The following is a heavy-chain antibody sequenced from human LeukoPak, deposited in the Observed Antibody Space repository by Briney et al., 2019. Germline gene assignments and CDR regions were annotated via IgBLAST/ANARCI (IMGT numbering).Heavy chain of an antibody. CDR3: ARDQRVTGRPDIDY. V-gene: IGHV3-33*01. D-gene: IGHD6-6*01. CDR1: GFSFNTYA. J-gene: IGHJ4*02. Sequence: PGRSLRLSCAASGFSFNTYAMEWVRQAPGKGLEWVAVIWYDGSEKYYADSVKGRFTISRDNSKNTLYLQMNNLRAEDTAMYYCARDQRVTGRPDIDYWGQGTLVIVSS. CDR2: IWYDGSEK.